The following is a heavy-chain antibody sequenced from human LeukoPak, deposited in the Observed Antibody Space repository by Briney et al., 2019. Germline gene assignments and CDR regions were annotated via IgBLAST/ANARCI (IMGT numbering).Heavy chain of an antibody. V-gene: IGHV3-23*01. Sequence: GGFLRLSCAASGFTFSSYGMSWVRQAPGKGLEWVSAISGSGGSTYYADSVKGRFTISRDNSKNTLYLQMNSLRAEDTAVYYCAKEAPNYYGSGSPLDYWGQGTLVTVSS. D-gene: IGHD3-10*01. CDR2: ISGSGGST. J-gene: IGHJ4*02. CDR3: AKEAPNYYGSGSPLDY. CDR1: GFTFSSYG.